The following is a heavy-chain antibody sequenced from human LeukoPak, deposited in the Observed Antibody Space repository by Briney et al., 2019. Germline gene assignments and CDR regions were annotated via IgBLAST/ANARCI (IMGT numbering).Heavy chain of an antibody. D-gene: IGHD6-19*01. J-gene: IGHJ3*02. CDR3: ARAQYSSGWYKAKNAFDI. CDR2: IYYSGST. CDR1: GGSISSGGYY. V-gene: IGHV4-31*03. Sequence: SQTLSLTCTVSGGSISSGGYYWSWIRQHPGKGLEWIGYIYYSGSTYYNPSLKSRVTISVDTSMNQFSLKLSSVTAADTAVYYCARAQYSSGWYKAKNAFDIWGQGTMVTVSS.